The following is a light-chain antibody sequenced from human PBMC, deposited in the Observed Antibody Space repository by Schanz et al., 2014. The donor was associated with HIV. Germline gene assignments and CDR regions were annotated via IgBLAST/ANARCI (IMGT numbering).Light chain of an antibody. CDR1: NGHRTYA. V-gene: IGLV4-69*02. CDR3: QTWATGIVV. J-gene: IGLJ2*01. CDR2: LNSDGSH. Sequence: QPVLTQSPSASASLGASVKLTCTLANGHRTYAIAWHQQQPEKGPRYLMNLNSDGSHSKGDGIPDRFSGSSAGAERYLTISSLQSEDEADYYCQTWATGIVVFGGGTKLTVL.